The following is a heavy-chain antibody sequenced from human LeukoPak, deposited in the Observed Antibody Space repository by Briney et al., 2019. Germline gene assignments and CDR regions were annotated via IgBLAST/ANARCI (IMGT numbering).Heavy chain of an antibody. D-gene: IGHD5-12*01. CDR2: IIPIFGTA. CDR1: GGTFSSYA. Sequence: SVKVSCKASGGTFSSYAISWVRQAPGQGLEWMGGIIPIFGTANYAQKFQGRVTITADKSTSTAYMELSSLRSEDTAVYYRARGQRGYDYDYYYGMDVWGKGTTVTVSS. CDR3: ARGQRGYDYDYYYGMDV. J-gene: IGHJ6*04. V-gene: IGHV1-69*06.